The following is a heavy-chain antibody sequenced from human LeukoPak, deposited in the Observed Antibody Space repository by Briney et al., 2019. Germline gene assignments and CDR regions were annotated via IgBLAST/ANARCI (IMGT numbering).Heavy chain of an antibody. CDR1: GGSISSSSYY. J-gene: IGHJ4*02. V-gene: IGHV4-39*07. CDR3: ASTGIPYNYFDY. Sequence: SETLSLTCTVSGGSISSSSYYWGWIRQPPGKGLEWIGEINHSGSTNYNPSLKSRVTISVDTSKNQFSLKLSSVTAADTAVYYCASTGIPYNYFDYWGQGTLVTVSS. CDR2: INHSGST. D-gene: IGHD7-27*01.